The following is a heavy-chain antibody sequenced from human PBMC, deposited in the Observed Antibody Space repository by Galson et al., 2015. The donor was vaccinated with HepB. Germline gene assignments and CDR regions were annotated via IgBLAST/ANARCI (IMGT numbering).Heavy chain of an antibody. CDR3: ARGGDIVVVPAAISRPRAQNDAFDI. CDR1: GGSISSGDYY. Sequence: TLSLTCTVSGGSISSGDYYWSWIRQPPGKGLEWIGYIYYSGSTYYNPSLKSRVTISVDTSKNQFSLKLSSVAAADTAVYYCARGGDIVVVPAAISRPRAQNDAFDIWGQGTMVTVSS. J-gene: IGHJ3*02. CDR2: IYYSGST. V-gene: IGHV4-30-4*01. D-gene: IGHD2-2*01.